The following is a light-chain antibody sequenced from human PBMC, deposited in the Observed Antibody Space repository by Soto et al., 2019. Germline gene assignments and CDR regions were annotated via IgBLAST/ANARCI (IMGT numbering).Light chain of an antibody. CDR3: QHYNNWPLT. CDR2: GAS. J-gene: IGKJ4*01. Sequence: EIVMTQSPATLSVSPGERVTLPCRASQSVSSNLAWYQQKPGQAPRLLIFGASTRATGIPARFSGSGSGTEFTLTISSLQSADLAVYYCQHYNNWPLTFGGGTKVEIK. CDR1: QSVSSN. V-gene: IGKV3D-15*01.